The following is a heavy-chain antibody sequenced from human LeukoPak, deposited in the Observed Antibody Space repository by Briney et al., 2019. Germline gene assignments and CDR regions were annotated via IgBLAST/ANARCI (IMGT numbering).Heavy chain of an antibody. Sequence: PSETLSLTCTVSGGSISSYYWSWIRQSPGKGLEWIGYIYYSGSTNYNPSLKSRVTISVDTSKNQFSLKLSSVTAADTAVYYCARQHLEGWFDPWGQGTLVTVSS. V-gene: IGHV4-59*08. CDR2: IYYSGST. J-gene: IGHJ5*02. CDR1: GGSISSYY. CDR3: ARQHLEGWFDP.